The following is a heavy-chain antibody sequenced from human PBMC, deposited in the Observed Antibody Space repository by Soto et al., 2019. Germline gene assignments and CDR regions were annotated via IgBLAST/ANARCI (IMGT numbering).Heavy chain of an antibody. CDR3: ASTDDILTGYYNGSGWFDP. D-gene: IGHD3-9*01. CDR1: GGTFSSYT. J-gene: IGHJ5*02. CDR2: IIPILGIA. Sequence: ASVKVSCKASGGTFSSYTISWVRQAPGQGLEWMGRIIPILGIANYAQKFQGRVTITADKSTSTAYMELSSLRSEDTAVYYWASTDDILTGYYNGSGWFDPWGQGTLVTVSS. V-gene: IGHV1-69*02.